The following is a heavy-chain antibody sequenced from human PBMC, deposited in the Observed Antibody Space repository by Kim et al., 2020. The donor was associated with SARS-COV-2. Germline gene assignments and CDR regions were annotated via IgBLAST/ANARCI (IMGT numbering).Heavy chain of an antibody. CDR2: ISGYNGNT. Sequence: ASVKVSCKASGYTFTSYGISWVRQAPGQGLEWMGWISGYNGNTNYAQKLQGRVTMTTDTSTSTAYMELRSLRSDDTAVYYCARDYEGSWSTYFDYWGQGTLVTVSS. CDR3: ARDYEGSWSTYFDY. V-gene: IGHV1-18*04. CDR1: GYTFTSYG. J-gene: IGHJ4*02. D-gene: IGHD1-26*01.